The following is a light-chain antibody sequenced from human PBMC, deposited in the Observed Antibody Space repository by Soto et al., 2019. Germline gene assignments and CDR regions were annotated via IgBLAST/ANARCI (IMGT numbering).Light chain of an antibody. CDR1: QSVRSN. Sequence: EIVMTQFPATLSVSTWETVTLSFIASQSVRSNLAWYHQKPGQAPRLLIYAASTRATGIPARFSGSGSGTEFTLTISSLQSEDFAVYHCQQYNNWPAITFGQGTRLEIK. CDR2: AAS. J-gene: IGKJ5*01. CDR3: QQYNNWPAIT. V-gene: IGKV3D-15*01.